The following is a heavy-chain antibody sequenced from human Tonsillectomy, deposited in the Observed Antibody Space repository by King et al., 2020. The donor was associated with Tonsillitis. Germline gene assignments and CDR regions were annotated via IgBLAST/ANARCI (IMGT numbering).Heavy chain of an antibody. Sequence: EQLQESGPGLVKPSETLSLTCTVSGGSISSYYWSWIRQPPGKGLEWIGYIYYSGSTNYNPSLKSRVTISVDTSKNQFSLKLSSVTAADTAVYYCARDSDCGGACYSDLYFDLWGRGTLVTVYS. D-gene: IGHD2-21*02. CDR1: GGSISSYY. V-gene: IGHV4-59*01. J-gene: IGHJ2*01. CDR3: ARDSDCGGACYSDLYFDL. CDR2: IYYSGST.